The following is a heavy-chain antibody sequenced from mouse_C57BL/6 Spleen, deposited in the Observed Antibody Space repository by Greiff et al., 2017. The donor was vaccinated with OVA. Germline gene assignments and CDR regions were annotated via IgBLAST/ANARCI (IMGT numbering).Heavy chain of an antibody. Sequence: VQLQQSGPELVKPGASVKMSCKASGYTFTDYNMHWVKQSHGKSLEWIGYINPNNGGTSYNQKFKGKATLTVNKSSSTAYMELRSLTSEDSAVYYCARGTTGSRGTEPGYFDYWGQGTTLTVSS. CDR1: GYTFTDYN. CDR3: ARGTTGSRGTEPGYFDY. CDR2: INPNNGGT. V-gene: IGHV1-22*01. J-gene: IGHJ2*01. D-gene: IGHD1-1*01.